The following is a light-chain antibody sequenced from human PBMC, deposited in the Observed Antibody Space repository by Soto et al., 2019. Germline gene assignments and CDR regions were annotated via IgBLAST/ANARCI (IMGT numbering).Light chain of an antibody. V-gene: IGKV3-11*01. Sequence: DIVLTQSPSFLSLSPGDRATLSCRATESISIYLAWFQQKPGQAPRLLIYTGSKRAPGVPARFSGSGSETDFTLTIDSLEPEYSGVYCCRHRNNWPTFGPGTKVEIK. CDR2: TGS. J-gene: IGKJ3*01. CDR1: ESISIY. CDR3: RHRNNWPT.